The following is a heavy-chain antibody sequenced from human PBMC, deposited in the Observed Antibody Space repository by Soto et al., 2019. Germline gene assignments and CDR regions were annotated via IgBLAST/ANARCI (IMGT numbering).Heavy chain of an antibody. D-gene: IGHD3-9*01. CDR2: ISHGGDNT. V-gene: IGHV3-23*01. CDR1: VLTFSNFA. Sequence: QPGGSPEITCAPFVLTFSNFAMTWVGQAPGKGLEWVSGISHGGDNTYYADSVKGRFTVSIDNSKNTLYLQMNSLRAEDTAVYYCAKEGQYDSLPGYYYYWGQGTMVTVSS. CDR3: AKEGQYDSLPGYYYY. J-gene: IGHJ4*02.